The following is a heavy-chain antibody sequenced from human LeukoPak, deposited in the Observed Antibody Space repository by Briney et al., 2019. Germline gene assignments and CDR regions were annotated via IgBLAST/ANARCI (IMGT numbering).Heavy chain of an antibody. J-gene: IGHJ4*02. CDR1: GFTLSSYS. D-gene: IGHD2-2*01. CDR2: ISSGSSYI. Sequence: GGSLRLSCVASGFTLSSYSMNWVRQAPGKGLEWVSYISSGSSYIYYADSVKGRFTISRDNAKNSLYLQMNRLRAEDTAVYYCARHACSGTCYSDYWGQGTLVTASS. V-gene: IGHV3-21*01. CDR3: ARHACSGTCYSDY.